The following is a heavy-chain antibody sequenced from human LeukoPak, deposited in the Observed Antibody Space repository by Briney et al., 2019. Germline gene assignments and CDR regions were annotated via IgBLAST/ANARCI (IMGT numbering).Heavy chain of an antibody. D-gene: IGHD3-16*01. CDR1: GYTLTELS. CDR3: ATPGEATEDAFDI. Sequence: ASVKVSCKVSGYTLTELSMHWVRQAPGKGLEWMGGFDPEDGETIYAQKFQGRVTMTEDTSTDTAYMELSSLRSEDTAVYYYATPGEATEDAFDIWGQGTMVTVSS. J-gene: IGHJ3*02. V-gene: IGHV1-24*01. CDR2: FDPEDGET.